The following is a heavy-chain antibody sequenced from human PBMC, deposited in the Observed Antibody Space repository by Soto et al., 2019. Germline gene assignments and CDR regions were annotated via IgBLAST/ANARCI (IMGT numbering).Heavy chain of an antibody. V-gene: IGHV3-30*18. J-gene: IGHJ4*02. CDR3: AKVVAVDPFDY. Sequence: QVQLVESGGGVVQPGRSLRLSSAASGFTFSSYGMHWVRQAPGKGLEWVAVISYDGSNKYYADSVKGRFTISRDNSKNTLYLQMNSLRAEDTAVYYCAKVVAVDPFDYWGQGTLVTVSS. CDR1: GFTFSSYG. CDR2: ISYDGSNK. D-gene: IGHD6-19*01.